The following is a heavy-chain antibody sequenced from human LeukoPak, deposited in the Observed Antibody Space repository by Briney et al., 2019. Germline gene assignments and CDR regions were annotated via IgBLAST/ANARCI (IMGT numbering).Heavy chain of an antibody. Sequence: GASVKVSCKASGYTFTSYGISWVRQVPGHGLEWLGWMNPNSGNTGYAQKFQGRVAMTRDSSIGTAYLELSSLSSDDTAVYYCVRGDNVVSTAMLLLRYWGQGTLVAVSS. CDR1: GYTFTSYG. CDR3: VRGDNVVSTAMLLLRY. J-gene: IGHJ1*01. CDR2: MNPNSGNT. D-gene: IGHD2-21*02. V-gene: IGHV1-8*02.